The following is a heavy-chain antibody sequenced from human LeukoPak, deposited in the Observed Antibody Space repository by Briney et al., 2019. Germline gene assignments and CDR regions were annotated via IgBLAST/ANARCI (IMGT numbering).Heavy chain of an antibody. CDR1: GFTFSSYA. D-gene: IGHD2-2*03. Sequence: RASLRLSCAASGFTFSSYAMSWVRQAPGKGLEWGSARSGSGGSTYYADSVKGRFTISRDNSKNTLYLQMNSLRAEDTAVYYCAKGAGYCSSTSCPYYYGMDVWGQGTTVTVSS. V-gene: IGHV3-23*01. J-gene: IGHJ6*02. CDR2: RSGSGGST. CDR3: AKGAGYCSSTSCPYYYGMDV.